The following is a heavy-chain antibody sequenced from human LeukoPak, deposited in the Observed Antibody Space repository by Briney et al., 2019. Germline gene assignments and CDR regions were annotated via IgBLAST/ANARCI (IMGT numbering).Heavy chain of an antibody. CDR2: RHYSGST. V-gene: IGHV4-59*08. D-gene: IGHD6-13*01. Sequence: SETLSLTCTVTGGSISSAYWSWIRQPPGKGLEWIAFRHYSGSTNYNPSLKSRVTISLDTSKYQFSLRLSSVTAADTAVYYCARHSHGAAAGTFDIWGQGTMVTVSS. CDR3: ARHSHGAAAGTFDI. J-gene: IGHJ3*02. CDR1: GGSISSAY.